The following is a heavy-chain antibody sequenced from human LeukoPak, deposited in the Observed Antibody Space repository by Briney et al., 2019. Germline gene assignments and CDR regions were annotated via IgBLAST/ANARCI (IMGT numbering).Heavy chain of an antibody. Sequence: KTSETLSLTCTVSGGPISSYYWSWIRQPPGKGLEWIGYIYGSESTNYNPSLKSRVTISVDTSRNQFSLKLTSVTAADTAVYYCARQTYYYDSSGYYLYSFDYWGQGALVTVSS. D-gene: IGHD3-22*01. CDR2: IYGSEST. CDR1: GGPISSYY. CDR3: ARQTYYYDSSGYYLYSFDY. J-gene: IGHJ4*02. V-gene: IGHV4-59*08.